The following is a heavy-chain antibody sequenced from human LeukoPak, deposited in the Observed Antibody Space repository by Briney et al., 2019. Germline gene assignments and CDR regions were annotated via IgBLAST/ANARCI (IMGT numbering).Heavy chain of an antibody. CDR3: ARGRLNDYGDYVDYYYGMDV. CDR1: GGSISSCY. D-gene: IGHD4-17*01. J-gene: IGHJ6*04. CDR2: IYYSGST. V-gene: IGHV4-59*01. Sequence: SETLSLTCTVSGGSISSCYWSWIRQPPGKGLEWIGYIYYSGSTNYNPSLKSRVTISVDTSKNQFSPKLSSVTAADTAVYYCARGRLNDYGDYVDYYYGMDVWGKGTTVTVSS.